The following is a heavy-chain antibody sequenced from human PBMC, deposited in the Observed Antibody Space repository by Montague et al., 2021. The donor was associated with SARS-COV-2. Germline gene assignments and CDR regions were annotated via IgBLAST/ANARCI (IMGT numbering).Heavy chain of an antibody. D-gene: IGHD3-9*01. J-gene: IGHJ4*02. CDR3: VGDAYDTLDGH. V-gene: IGHV4-61*02. Sequence: TLSLTCTVAGGAFSDGNYYWIWVRQPAGKGRDWIMRIYVTGNNNPYPTLKIPVTMSIDTAKFQFYLNPTTVTAADAYDYYSVGDAYDTLDGHWGQGTLVTVSS. CDR1: GGAFSDGNYY. CDR2: IYVTGNN.